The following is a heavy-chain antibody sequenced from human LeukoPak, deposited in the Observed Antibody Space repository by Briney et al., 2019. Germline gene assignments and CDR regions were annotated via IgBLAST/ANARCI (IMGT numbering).Heavy chain of an antibody. CDR3: ARDFYSGSYRYFDY. J-gene: IGHJ4*02. V-gene: IGHV1-69*13. CDR2: IIPIFGSA. Sequence: ASVKVSCKASGGTFSSYAINWVRQAPGQGLEWIGGIIPIFGSANYAQKFQGRVTITADEYTSTAYMELSSLRSEDAAVYYCARDFYSGSYRYFDYWGQGTLVTVSS. D-gene: IGHD1-26*01. CDR1: GGTFSSYA.